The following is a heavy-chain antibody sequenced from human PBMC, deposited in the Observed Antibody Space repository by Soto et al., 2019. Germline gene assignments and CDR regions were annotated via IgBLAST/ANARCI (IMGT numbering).Heavy chain of an antibody. D-gene: IGHD1-7*01. J-gene: IGHJ4*02. CDR3: AKDRRAGGNYGFYSDF. CDR2: RSGTGAGT. Sequence: EVQLLESGGGLVQPGGSLRLSCAAAGFTFSSYGMTWVPQAPGKGLEWVSFRSGTGAGTYHADSVKGRFTISRDNSKNTLYLQMTRLRADDAAVYYCAKDRRAGGNYGFYSDFWGQGALVIVSS. CDR1: GFTFSSYG. V-gene: IGHV3-23*01.